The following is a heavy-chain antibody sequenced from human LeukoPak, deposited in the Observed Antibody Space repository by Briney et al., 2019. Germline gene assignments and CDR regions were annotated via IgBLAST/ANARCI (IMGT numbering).Heavy chain of an antibody. J-gene: IGHJ4*02. V-gene: IGHV1-69*13. CDR3: AREKYCTNGVCYDY. Sequence: ASVTVSCKASGGTFSSYAISWVRQAPGQGLEWMGGIIPIFGTANYAQKFQGRVTITADESTSTAYMELSSLRSEDTAVYYCAREKYCTNGVCYDYWGQGTLVTVSS. CDR2: IIPIFGTA. CDR1: GGTFSSYA. D-gene: IGHD2-8*01.